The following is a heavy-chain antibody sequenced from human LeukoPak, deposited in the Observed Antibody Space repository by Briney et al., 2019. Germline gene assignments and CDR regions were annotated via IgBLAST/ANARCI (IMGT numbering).Heavy chain of an antibody. Sequence: PGGSLRLSCAASGFTFSSYGMHWVRQAPGKGLEWVAFIRYDGSNKYYADSVKGRFTISRDNSKNTLYLQMNNLRAEDTAVYYCAKDERAYYYYYMDVWGKGTTVTVSS. D-gene: IGHD1-1*01. J-gene: IGHJ6*03. CDR3: AKDERAYYYYYMDV. V-gene: IGHV3-30*02. CDR2: IRYDGSNK. CDR1: GFTFSSYG.